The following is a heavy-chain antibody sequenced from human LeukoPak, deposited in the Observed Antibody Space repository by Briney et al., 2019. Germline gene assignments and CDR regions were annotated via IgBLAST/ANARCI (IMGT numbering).Heavy chain of an antibody. CDR3: ARDRTTVTTFDY. Sequence: GGSLRLSCAASGFTFTTYGMNWVRQAPGKGLEWVSSISSSSSYIYYADSVKGRFTISRDNAKNSLYLQMNTLRAEDTAVYYCARDRTTVTTFDYWGQGTLVTVSS. D-gene: IGHD4-17*01. J-gene: IGHJ4*02. V-gene: IGHV3-21*01. CDR2: ISSSSSYI. CDR1: GFTFTTYG.